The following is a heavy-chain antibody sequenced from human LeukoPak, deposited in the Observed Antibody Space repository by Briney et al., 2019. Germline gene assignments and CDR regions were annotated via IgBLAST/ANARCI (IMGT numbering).Heavy chain of an antibody. Sequence: GGSLRLSCAASGFTFSSYGMHWVRQAPGKGLEWVAFIRYDGSNKYYADSVKGRFTISRDNSKNTLYLQMNSLRAEDTAVYYCAKDLLRHYYYGSGSLGFDPWGQGTLVTVSS. CDR2: IRYDGSNK. J-gene: IGHJ5*02. D-gene: IGHD3-10*01. CDR3: AKDLLRHYYYGSGSLGFDP. V-gene: IGHV3-30*02. CDR1: GFTFSSYG.